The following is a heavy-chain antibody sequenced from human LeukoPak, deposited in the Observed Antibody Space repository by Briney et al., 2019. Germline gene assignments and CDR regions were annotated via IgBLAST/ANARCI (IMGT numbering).Heavy chain of an antibody. D-gene: IGHD3-10*01. V-gene: IGHV4-61*01. CDR2: IYYSGST. Sequence: SQTLSLTCTVSGGSISSGSYYWSWIRQPPGKGLEWIGYIYYSGSTNYNPSLKSRVTISVDTSKNQFSLKLSSVTAADTAVYYCARAVARITMVRGANMRCFDYWGQGTLVTVSS. CDR3: ARAVARITMVRGANMRCFDY. CDR1: GGSISSGSYY. J-gene: IGHJ4*02.